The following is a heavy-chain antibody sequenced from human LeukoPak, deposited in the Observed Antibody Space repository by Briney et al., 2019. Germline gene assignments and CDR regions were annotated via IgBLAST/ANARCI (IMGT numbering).Heavy chain of an antibody. J-gene: IGHJ4*02. CDR2: ISYDGSNK. CDR3: AKDLGDSSGLIDYYFDY. CDR1: GFTFSSYG. D-gene: IGHD3-22*01. V-gene: IGHV3-30*18. Sequence: SGGSLRLSCAASGFTFSSYGMHWVRQAPGKGLEWVAVISYDGSNKYYADSVKGRFIISRDNSKNTLYLQMNSLRAEDTAVYYCAKDLGDSSGLIDYYFDYWGQGTLVTVSS.